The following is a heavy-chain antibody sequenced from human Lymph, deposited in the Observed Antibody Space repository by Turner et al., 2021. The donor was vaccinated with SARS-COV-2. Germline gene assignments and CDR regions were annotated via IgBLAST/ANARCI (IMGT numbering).Heavy chain of an antibody. CDR2: IIPILAIA. D-gene: IGHD2-2*01. Sequence: QVQLVQSGAEVKKPGSSVKVPCKASGGTFSSYAITWVRQAPGQGLEWMGGIIPILAIANYAQKFQGRVTITADKSTSTAYMELSSLRSEDTAVYYCARDSPYCSSTSCYDPWGQGTLVTVSS. CDR3: ARDSPYCSSTSCYDP. CDR1: GGTFSSYA. J-gene: IGHJ5*02. V-gene: IGHV1-69*10.